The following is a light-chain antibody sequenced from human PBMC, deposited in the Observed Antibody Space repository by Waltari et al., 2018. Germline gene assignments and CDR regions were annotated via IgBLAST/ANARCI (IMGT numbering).Light chain of an antibody. V-gene: IGLV1-44*01. CDR3: ATWDDSLNGVV. J-gene: IGLJ2*01. Sequence: QSVLTQPPSASGTPGQRVTISCSGISSNTGSTTVNWYQQLPGTAPKLLFYNNNQRPSGVPDRFSASKSGTSASLAISGLQSEDEADYYCATWDDSLNGVVFGGGTKLTVL. CDR1: SSNTGSTT. CDR2: NNN.